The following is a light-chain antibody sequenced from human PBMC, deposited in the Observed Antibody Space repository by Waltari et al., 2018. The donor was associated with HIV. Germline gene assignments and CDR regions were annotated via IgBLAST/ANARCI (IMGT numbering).Light chain of an antibody. V-gene: IGKV1-9*01. Sequence: DIQLTQSPSFLSASVGDRVTITCRASQDISNHLAWYQQKPGKAPKLLIYAASTMQSGVPSRFRGSGSGTEFTLTISSLQPEDFATYYCQQLNSYPFTFGGGTQVEIK. CDR1: QDISNH. J-gene: IGKJ4*01. CDR3: QQLNSYPFT. CDR2: AAS.